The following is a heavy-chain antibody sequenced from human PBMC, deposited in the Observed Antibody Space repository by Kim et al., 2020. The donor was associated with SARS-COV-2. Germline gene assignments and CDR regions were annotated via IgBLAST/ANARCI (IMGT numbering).Heavy chain of an antibody. V-gene: IGHV4-34*01. CDR2: INHSGST. CDR1: GGSFSGYY. D-gene: IGHD6-13*01. Sequence: SETLTLTCAVYGGSFSGYYWSWIRQPPGKGLEWIGEINHSGSTNYNPSLKSRVTISVHTSKNQFSLKLSSVTAADTAVYYCARHISSSWYLVYGTKFDYWGPGTLVTVAS. J-gene: IGHJ4*02. CDR3: ARHISSSWYLVYGTKFDY.